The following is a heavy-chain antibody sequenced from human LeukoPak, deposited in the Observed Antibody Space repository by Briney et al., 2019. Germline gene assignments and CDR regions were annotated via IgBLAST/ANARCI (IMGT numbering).Heavy chain of an antibody. V-gene: IGHV2-5*02. J-gene: IGHJ4*02. CDR3: AHSRGVGNSPLFDS. Sequence: SGPTLVNPTQTVTLTCTFSGFSLSTSGVGVAWIRQPPGKALEWLALIYWDDDRRYSPSLKSRLAITKDTSKNQVVLIMTNMDPVDTATYYCAHSRGVGNSPLFDSWGQGTLVTVSS. D-gene: IGHD3-3*01. CDR2: IYWDDDR. CDR1: GFSLSTSGVG.